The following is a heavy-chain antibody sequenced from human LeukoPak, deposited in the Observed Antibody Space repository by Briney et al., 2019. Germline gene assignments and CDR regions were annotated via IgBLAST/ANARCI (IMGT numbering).Heavy chain of an antibody. V-gene: IGHV4-59*12. Sequence: SETLSLTCTVSGGSISSYYWSWIRQPPGKGLEWIGYIYYSGSTNYNPSLKSRVTISVDTSKNQFSLKLSSVTAADTAVYYCARFRGCSSTSCYGGTGWFDPWGQGTLVTVSS. CDR1: GGSISSYY. J-gene: IGHJ5*02. CDR2: IYYSGST. D-gene: IGHD2-2*01. CDR3: ARFRGCSSTSCYGGTGWFDP.